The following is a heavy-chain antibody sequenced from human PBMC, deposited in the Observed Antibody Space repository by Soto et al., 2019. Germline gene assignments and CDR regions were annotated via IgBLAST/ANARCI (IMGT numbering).Heavy chain of an antibody. CDR2: IIPIFGTA. J-gene: IGHJ4*02. CDR3: ARGKPQQPDYFDY. V-gene: IGHV1-69*13. Sequence: GASVKVSCKASGGTFSSYAISWVRQAPGQGLEWMGGIIPIFGTANYAQKFQGRVTITADESTSTAYMELRSLRSDDTAVYYCARGKPQQPDYFDYWGQGTLVTVSS. CDR1: GGTFSSYA. D-gene: IGHD5-18*01.